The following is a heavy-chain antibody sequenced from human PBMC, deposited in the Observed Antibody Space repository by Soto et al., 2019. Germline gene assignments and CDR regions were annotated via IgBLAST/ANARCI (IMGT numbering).Heavy chain of an antibody. Sequence: QITLKESGPTLVRPAQTLTLTCDFSGFSLSTYHMGVAWIRQPPGKALEWLALLYWDHDKRYSPSLKDRLAISKDTSNNQVVLTINNIDPGDSATYFCAHAGDYDLLTFDHWGPGTLVTVAS. CDR2: LYWDHDK. J-gene: IGHJ4*01. CDR1: GFSLSTYHMG. CDR3: AHAGDYDLLTFDH. V-gene: IGHV2-5*02. D-gene: IGHD4-17*01.